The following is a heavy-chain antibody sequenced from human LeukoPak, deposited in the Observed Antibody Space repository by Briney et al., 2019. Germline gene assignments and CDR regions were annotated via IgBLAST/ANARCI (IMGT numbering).Heavy chain of an antibody. J-gene: IGHJ6*02. CDR2: IGTTGDT. CDR1: GFAFSNYD. CDR3: VRVNWLHYSGMDV. D-gene: IGHD5-12*01. V-gene: IGHV3-13*01. Sequence: GGSLRLSCAASGFAFSNYDFHWVRQVAGKRLEWVSGIGTTGDTYYPASVKGRFTISRENARNSLYLQMDSLRAGDTAVYYCVRVNWLHYSGMDVWGQGTTVTVSS.